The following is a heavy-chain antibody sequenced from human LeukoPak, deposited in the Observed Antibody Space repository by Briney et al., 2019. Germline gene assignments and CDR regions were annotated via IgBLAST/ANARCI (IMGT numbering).Heavy chain of an antibody. Sequence: ASVKVSCKASGYTFTSYGISWVRQAPGQGLEWMGWINPNSGGTNYAQKFQGWVTMTRDTSISTAYMELSRLRSDDTAVYYCARAAMNLDGYNWWYFDYWGQGTLVTVSS. CDR1: GYTFTSYG. CDR3: ARAAMNLDGYNWWYFDY. D-gene: IGHD5-24*01. CDR2: INPNSGGT. J-gene: IGHJ4*02. V-gene: IGHV1-2*04.